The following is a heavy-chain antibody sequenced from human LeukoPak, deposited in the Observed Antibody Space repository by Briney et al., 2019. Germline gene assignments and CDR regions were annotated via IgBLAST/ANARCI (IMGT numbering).Heavy chain of an antibody. Sequence: ASGNLSCKASGSTFTSYGISWVRHAPGQGLEWMGWVSAYNGNTNYAQKLQGRVTMTTDTSTSTAYMELRSLRSEDTDVYYCARSMVRGADYGMDVWGQGTTVTVSS. J-gene: IGHJ6*02. CDR3: ARSMVRGADYGMDV. V-gene: IGHV1-18*01. D-gene: IGHD3-10*01. CDR1: GSTFTSYG. CDR2: VSAYNGNT.